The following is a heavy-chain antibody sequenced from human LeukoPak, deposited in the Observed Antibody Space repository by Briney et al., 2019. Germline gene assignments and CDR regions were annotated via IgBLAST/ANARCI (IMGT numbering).Heavy chain of an antibody. V-gene: IGHV3-74*01. CDR3: ARGPQWEPFDY. J-gene: IGHJ4*02. CDR2: INSDGSST. CDR1: GFNFPDYT. Sequence: GGSLRLSCVASGFNFPDYTMNWVRQAPGKGLVWVSRINSDGSSTSYADSVKGRFTISRDNAKNTLYLQMNSLRAEDTAVYYCARGPQWEPFDYWGQGTLVTVSS. D-gene: IGHD1-26*01.